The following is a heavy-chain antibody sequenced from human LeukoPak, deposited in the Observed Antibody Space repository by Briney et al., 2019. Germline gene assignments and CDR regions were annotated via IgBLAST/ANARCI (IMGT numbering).Heavy chain of an antibody. J-gene: IGHJ4*02. V-gene: IGHV3-53*01. Sequence: GGSLSLSCAAFGFTVSSNYMSWVRQAPRKGLEWVSFMYSDGSTNYADSVKGRFTISRDYSKNTLYLQLNSLRAEDTAVYYCARVFAGNYFDNWGQGTLVTVSS. CDR2: MYSDGST. D-gene: IGHD1-26*01. CDR1: GFTVSSNY. CDR3: ARVFAGNYFDN.